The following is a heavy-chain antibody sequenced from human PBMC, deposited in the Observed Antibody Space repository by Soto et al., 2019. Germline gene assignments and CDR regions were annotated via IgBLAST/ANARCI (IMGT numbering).Heavy chain of an antibody. CDR2: IYHSGST. CDR3: ARGRYYHGSGSQLDY. Sequence: QLQLQESGSGLVKPSQTLSLTCAVSGGSISSGGYSWSWIRQPPGKGLEWIGYIYHSGSTYYKPSLKSLVTISIDRSKNQFALKLSSVTAADTAVYYCARGRYYHGSGSQLDYWGQGTLVTVSS. D-gene: IGHD3-10*01. J-gene: IGHJ4*02. CDR1: GGSISSGGYS. V-gene: IGHV4-30-2*01.